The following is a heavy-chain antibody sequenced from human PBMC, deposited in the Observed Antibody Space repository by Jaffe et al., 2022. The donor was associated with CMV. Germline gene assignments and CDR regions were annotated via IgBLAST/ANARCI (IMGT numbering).Heavy chain of an antibody. CDR1: GFNFNNFA. CDR2: LNGSGGNA. J-gene: IGHJ4*02. Sequence: EVQLLESGGGLVQPGGSLRLSCVTSGFNFNNFAMNWVRQIPGKGLEWVSVLNGSGGNAFYGASVKGRFTASRDNSKNTLFLQMDNLRAEDTAVYFCAKGGYVLGDIADYWGQGTLVTVSS. V-gene: IGHV3-23*01. CDR3: AKGGYVLGDIADY. D-gene: IGHD3-10*02.